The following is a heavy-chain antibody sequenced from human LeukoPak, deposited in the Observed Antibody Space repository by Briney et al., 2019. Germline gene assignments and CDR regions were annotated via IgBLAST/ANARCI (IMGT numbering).Heavy chain of an antibody. Sequence: GGSLRLFCAASGFTSSSYAMSWVRQAPGKGLEWVSAISGSGGSTYYADSVKGRFTISRDNSKNTLYLQMNSLRAEDTAVYYCAKGGRTFSTNFDYWGQGTLVTVSS. V-gene: IGHV3-23*01. CDR3: AKGGRTFSTNFDY. J-gene: IGHJ4*02. D-gene: IGHD1-26*01. CDR1: GFTSSSYA. CDR2: ISGSGGST.